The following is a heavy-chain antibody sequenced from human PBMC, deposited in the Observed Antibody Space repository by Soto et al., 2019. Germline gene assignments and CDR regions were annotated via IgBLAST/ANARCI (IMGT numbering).Heavy chain of an antibody. D-gene: IGHD3-16*01. Sequence: PGGSLRLSCAASGFTFSSYAMSWVRQAPGKGLEWVSAISGSGGSTYYADSVKGQFTISRDNSKNTLYLQMNSLRAEDTAVYYCAWGFHYGMDVWGQGTTVTVSS. CDR2: ISGSGGST. CDR1: GFTFSSYA. J-gene: IGHJ6*02. V-gene: IGHV3-23*01. CDR3: AWGFHYGMDV.